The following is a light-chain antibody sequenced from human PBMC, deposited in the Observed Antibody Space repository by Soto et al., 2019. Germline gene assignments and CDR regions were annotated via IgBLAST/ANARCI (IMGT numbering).Light chain of an antibody. CDR2: KAS. V-gene: IGKV1-5*03. J-gene: IGKJ1*01. Sequence: DIQMTQSPSTLSGSVGDRVTITCRASQTISSWLAWYQQKPGKAPNLLIYKASTLKSGVPSRFSGSGSGTEFTLTISSLQPDDVASYYCQHYNSYSEAFGQGTKVEIK. CDR3: QHYNSYSEA. CDR1: QTISSW.